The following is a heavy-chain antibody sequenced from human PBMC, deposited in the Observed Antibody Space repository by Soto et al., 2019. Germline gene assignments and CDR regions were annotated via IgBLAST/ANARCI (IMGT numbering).Heavy chain of an antibody. J-gene: IGHJ4*02. V-gene: IGHV3-23*01. CDR3: TKVLTAEQFYPSDS. D-gene: IGHD2-21*02. CDR2: ITGSGDST. Sequence: GSVRLSCAASGFVFRNYATTWVRQAPGKGLEWVSAITGSGDSTYYADAVKGRFTISRDNSNNTLSLQMNSLRADDTAVYYCTKVLTAEQFYPSDSWGQGTLVTVSS. CDR1: GFVFRNYA.